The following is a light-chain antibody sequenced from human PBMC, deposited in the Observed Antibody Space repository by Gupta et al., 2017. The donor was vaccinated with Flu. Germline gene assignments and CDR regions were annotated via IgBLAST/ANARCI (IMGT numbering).Light chain of an antibody. Sequence: QSALTQPASVSASPGQSITISCTGTSSDVGGYNYVSWFQQHPGKAPKLMIYVVSNRPSGVSNRFSGSKSGNTASLTISGLQAEDEADYYCSSYRSGNTGVFGGGTKLTVL. CDR2: VVS. V-gene: IGLV2-14*01. CDR1: SSDVGGYNY. J-gene: IGLJ3*02. CDR3: SSYRSGNTGV.